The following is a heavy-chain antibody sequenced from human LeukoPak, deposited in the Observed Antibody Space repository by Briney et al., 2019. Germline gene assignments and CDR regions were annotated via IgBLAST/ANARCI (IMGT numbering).Heavy chain of an antibody. CDR1: GFTFSSYS. CDR2: ISSSSSYI. Sequence: GGSLRLSCAASGFTFSSYSMNWVRQAPGKGLEWVSSISSSSSYIYYADPVKGRFTISRDNAKNSLYLQMNSLRAEDTAVYYCARGTGYSYGYRIDYWGQGTLVTVSS. CDR3: ARGTGYSYGYRIDY. J-gene: IGHJ4*02. D-gene: IGHD5-18*01. V-gene: IGHV3-21*01.